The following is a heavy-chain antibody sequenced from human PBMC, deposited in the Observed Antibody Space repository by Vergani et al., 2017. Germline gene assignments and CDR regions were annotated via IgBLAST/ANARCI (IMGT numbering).Heavy chain of an antibody. J-gene: IGHJ5*02. CDR2: IKSKTDGGTT. CDR1: GFTVSSNY. D-gene: IGHD2-2*01. Sequence: EVQLVETGGGLIQPGGSLRLSCAASGFTVSSNYMSWVRQAPGKGLEWVGRIKSKTDGGTTDYAAPVKGRFTISRDDSQNTLYLQMNSLKTEDTAVYYCTTDPFGDIVVVPAENWFDPWGQGTLVTVSS. V-gene: IGHV3-15*01. CDR3: TTDPFGDIVVVPAENWFDP.